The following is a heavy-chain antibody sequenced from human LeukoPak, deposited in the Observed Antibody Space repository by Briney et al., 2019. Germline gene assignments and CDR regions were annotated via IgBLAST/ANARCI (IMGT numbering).Heavy chain of an antibody. V-gene: IGHV3-7*01. J-gene: IGHJ6*03. CDR3: ARAMIVVLWFSGMDV. CDR1: GFTFSSYW. D-gene: IGHD3-22*01. Sequence: DPGGSLRLSCAASGFTFSSYWMSRVRQAPGKGLEWVANIKQDGSEKYYVDSVKGRFTISRDNAKNSLYLQMNSLRAEDTAVYYCARAMIVVLWFSGMDVWGKGTTVTISS. CDR2: IKQDGSEK.